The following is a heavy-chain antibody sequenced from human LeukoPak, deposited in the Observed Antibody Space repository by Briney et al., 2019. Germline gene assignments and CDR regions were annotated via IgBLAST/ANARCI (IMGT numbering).Heavy chain of an antibody. V-gene: IGHV4-59*08. CDR3: AGHHPRNTVDF. J-gene: IGHJ4*02. D-gene: IGHD2/OR15-2a*01. Sequence: SETLSLTCTVSGGSISSYQWSWIRQPPGKGLEWIGYISYSGFTNYNPSLKSRVTISLDTSKNQFSLKLTSVTAADTAVYYCAGHHPRNTVDFWGQGTLVTVSS. CDR2: ISYSGFT. CDR1: GGSISSYQ.